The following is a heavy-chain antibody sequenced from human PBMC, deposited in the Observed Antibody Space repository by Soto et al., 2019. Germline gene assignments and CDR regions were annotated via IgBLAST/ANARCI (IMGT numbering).Heavy chain of an antibody. CDR3: ARDFAYFDS. V-gene: IGHV4-61*08. CDR2: IYRSGST. CDR1: GDSVGSSAAMY. J-gene: IGHJ4*02. Sequence: SETLSLTCTVSGDSVGSSAAMYWAWVRQPPGKELEFIGKIYRSGSTLLNSALQSRVTLSMEPSKNQFSLNLDSVTAADTAVYFCARDFAYFDSWGQGTLVTVSS. D-gene: IGHD3-3*01.